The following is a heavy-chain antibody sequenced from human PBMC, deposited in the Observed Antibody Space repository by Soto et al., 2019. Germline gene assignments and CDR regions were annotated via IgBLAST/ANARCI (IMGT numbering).Heavy chain of an antibody. D-gene: IGHD3-22*01. V-gene: IGHV3-74*01. CDR2: INSDGSST. CDR1: GFTFSSYG. Sequence: AGGSLRLSCAAAGFTFSSYGRHWVRQAPGKGLVWVSRINSDGSSTSYADSVKGRFTISRDNAKNTLYLQMNSLRAEDTAVYYCARDQGYYYDSSGRDAFDIWGQGTMVTVSS. CDR3: ARDQGYYYDSSGRDAFDI. J-gene: IGHJ3*02.